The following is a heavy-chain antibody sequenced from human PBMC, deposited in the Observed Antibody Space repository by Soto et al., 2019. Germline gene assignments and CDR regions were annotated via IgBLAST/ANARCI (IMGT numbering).Heavy chain of an antibody. V-gene: IGHV4-39*01. J-gene: IGHJ5*02. CDR1: GGSISSSSYY. D-gene: IGHD3-22*01. Sequence: SETLSLTCTVPGGSISSSSYYWGWIRQPPGKGLEWIGSIYYSGSTYYNPSLKSRVTISVDTSKNQFSLKLSSVTAADTAVYYCASSYYDSSGYNWFDPWGQGTLVTVSS. CDR2: IYYSGST. CDR3: ASSYYDSSGYNWFDP.